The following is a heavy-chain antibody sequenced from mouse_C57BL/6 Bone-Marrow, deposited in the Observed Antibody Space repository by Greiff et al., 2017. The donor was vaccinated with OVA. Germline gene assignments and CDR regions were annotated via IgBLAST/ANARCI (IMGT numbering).Heavy chain of an antibody. CDR3: ARDDGYFFEY. CDR1: GYTFTDHY. D-gene: IGHD2-3*01. J-gene: IGHJ2*01. V-gene: IGHV1-76*01. Sequence: VQLQLSGAEVVRPGASVKLSCKASGYTFTDHYINWVKQRPGQGLEWIARIYPGSGNTYYNEKFKGKATLTAEKSSNTAYMQLSSLTSEDSAVYFCARDDGYFFEYWGQGTTLTVSS. CDR2: IYPGSGNT.